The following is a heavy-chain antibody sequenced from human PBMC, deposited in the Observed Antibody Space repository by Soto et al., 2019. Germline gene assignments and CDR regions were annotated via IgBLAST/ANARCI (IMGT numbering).Heavy chain of an antibody. CDR2: ISAYNGNT. Sequence: ASVKVSCKASGYTFTSYGISWVRQAPGQGLEWMGWISAYNGNTNYAQKLQGRVTMTTDTSTSTAYMELRSLRSDDTAVYYCARLTYYDILTGYYKPDFDYWGQGTLVTVSS. CDR3: ARLTYYDILTGYYKPDFDY. D-gene: IGHD3-9*01. V-gene: IGHV1-18*01. CDR1: GYTFTSYG. J-gene: IGHJ4*02.